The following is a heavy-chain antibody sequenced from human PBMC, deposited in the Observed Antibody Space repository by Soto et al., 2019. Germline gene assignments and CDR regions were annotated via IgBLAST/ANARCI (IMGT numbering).Heavy chain of an antibody. CDR3: ARDKCSSSTSCYYYGMDV. J-gene: IGHJ6*02. Sequence: GGSLRLSCAASGFTFSSYSMNWVRQAPGKGLEWVSSISSSSSYIYYADSVKGRFTISRDNAKNSLYLQMNSLRAEDTAVYYCARDKCSSSTSCYYYGMDVWGQGTTVTVSS. CDR1: GFTFSSYS. D-gene: IGHD2-2*01. CDR2: ISSSSSYI. V-gene: IGHV3-21*01.